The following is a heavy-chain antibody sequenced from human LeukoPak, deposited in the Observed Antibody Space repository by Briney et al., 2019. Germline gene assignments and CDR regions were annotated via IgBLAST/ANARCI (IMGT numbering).Heavy chain of an antibody. V-gene: IGHV1-2*02. D-gene: IGHD5-24*01. CDR3: ARDKDGYNDPWYY. CDR1: GYTFTGYY. Sequence: VASVKVSCKASGYTFTGYYMHWVRQAPGQGLEWMGWINPNSGGTNYAQRFQGRVTMTRGTSISTAYMELSRLRSDDTAVYYCARDKDGYNDPWYYWGQGTLVTVSS. CDR2: INPNSGGT. J-gene: IGHJ4*02.